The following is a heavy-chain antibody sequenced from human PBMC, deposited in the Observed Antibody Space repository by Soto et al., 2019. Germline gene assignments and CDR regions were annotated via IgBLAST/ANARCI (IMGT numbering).Heavy chain of an antibody. CDR2: IYYSGST. D-gene: IGHD1-26*01. CDR3: ARHQATHLDAFDI. V-gene: IGHV4-39*01. J-gene: IGHJ3*02. CDR1: GGSISSSSYY. Sequence: QLQLQESGPGLVKPSETLSLTCTVSGGSISSSSYYGGWIRQPPGKGLEWIGSIYYSGSTYYNPSLKSRGTISVDTSKSQFSLKLSSVTAADTAVYYCARHQATHLDAFDIWGQGTMVTVSS.